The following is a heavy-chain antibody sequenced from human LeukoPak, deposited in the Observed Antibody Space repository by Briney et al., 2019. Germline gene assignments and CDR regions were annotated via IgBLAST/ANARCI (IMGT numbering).Heavy chain of an antibody. CDR1: GGSFSGYY. CDR2: INHSGST. Sequence: PSETLSLTCAVYGGSFSGYYWSWIRQPPGKGLEWIGEINHSGSTNYNPSLKSRVTISVDTSKNQFSLKLSSVTAADTAVYYCARHNDYGGKRYYYYGMDVWGQGTTVTVSS. V-gene: IGHV4-34*01. CDR3: ARHNDYGGKRYYYYGMDV. D-gene: IGHD4-23*01. J-gene: IGHJ6*02.